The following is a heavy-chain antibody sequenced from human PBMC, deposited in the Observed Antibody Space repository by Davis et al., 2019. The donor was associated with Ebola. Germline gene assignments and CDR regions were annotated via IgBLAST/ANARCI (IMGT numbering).Heavy chain of an antibody. CDR1: GFTVSSNY. D-gene: IGHD2-8*01. CDR3: ARGVRHQWLHLDY. J-gene: IGHJ4*02. Sequence: GGSLRLSCAASGFTVSSNYMSWVRQAPGKGLEWVANIKQDGSEKYYVDSVKGRFTISRDNSKNTLYLQMNSLRAEDTAVYYCARGVRHQWLHLDYWGQGTLVTVSS. V-gene: IGHV3-7*01. CDR2: IKQDGSEK.